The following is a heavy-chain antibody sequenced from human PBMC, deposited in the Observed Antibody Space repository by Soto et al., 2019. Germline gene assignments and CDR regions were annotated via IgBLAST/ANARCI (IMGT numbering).Heavy chain of an antibody. CDR3: ATGVGLDG. D-gene: IGHD1-26*01. J-gene: IGHJ6*04. CDR1: GFSFSSFA. V-gene: IGHV3-23*01. Sequence: EVLLLESGGGLVQPGGSLRLSCEASGFSFSSFAMNWVRQAPGKGLEWVSAIGDSGASTYYADSVKGRFTISRDNSRNTLYLHLNSLIAEDTAVYYCATGVGLDGWGNGTTVNVSS. CDR2: IGDSGAST.